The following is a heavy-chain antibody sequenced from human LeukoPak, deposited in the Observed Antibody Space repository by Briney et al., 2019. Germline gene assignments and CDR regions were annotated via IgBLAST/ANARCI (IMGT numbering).Heavy chain of an antibody. V-gene: IGHV3-30*02. CDR3: AKGGGSLYVYFDY. J-gene: IGHJ4*02. Sequence: GGSLRLSCAASGFTFSSYGMHWVRQAPGKGLEWVAFIRYDGSNKYYADSVKGRFTISRDNSKITLYLQMNSLRAEDTAVYYCAKGGGSLYVYFDYWGQGTLVTVSS. CDR2: IRYDGSNK. D-gene: IGHD1-26*01. CDR1: GFTFSSYG.